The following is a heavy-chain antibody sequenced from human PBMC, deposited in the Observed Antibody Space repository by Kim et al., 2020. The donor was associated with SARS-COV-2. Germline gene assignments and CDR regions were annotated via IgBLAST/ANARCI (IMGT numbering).Heavy chain of an antibody. D-gene: IGHD3-10*01. J-gene: IGHJ4*02. CDR1: GFTFSSYS. CDR3: AGWTYGSGSYDY. Sequence: GGSLRLSCAASGFTFSSYSMNWVRQAPGKGLEWVSSISSSSSYIYYVASVKGRFTISRDNAKNSLYLQMNSLRAEDTAVYYCAGWTYGSGSYDYWGQGTLVTVSS. V-gene: IGHV3-21*01. CDR2: ISSSSSYI.